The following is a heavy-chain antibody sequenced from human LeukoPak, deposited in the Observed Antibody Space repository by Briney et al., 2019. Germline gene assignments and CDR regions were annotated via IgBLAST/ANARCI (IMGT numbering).Heavy chain of an antibody. V-gene: IGHV3-48*03. D-gene: IGHD5-24*01. J-gene: IGHJ3*02. Sequence: QPGGSLSLSCAASGFTFSSYEMNWVRQAPGKGLEWVSYISSSGSTIYYADSVKGRFTISRDNAKNSLYLQMNSLRAEDTAVYYCARDSYLRVEMASYDAFDIWGQGTMVTVSS. CDR2: ISSSGSTI. CDR3: ARDSYLRVEMASYDAFDI. CDR1: GFTFSSYE.